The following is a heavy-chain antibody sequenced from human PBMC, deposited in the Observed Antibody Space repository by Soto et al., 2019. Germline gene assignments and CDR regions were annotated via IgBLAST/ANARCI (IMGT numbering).Heavy chain of an antibody. D-gene: IGHD5-18*01. CDR1: GGSIRSSF. CDR2: IYYSGST. V-gene: IGHV4-59*01. Sequence: SETLSLTCPVSGGSIRSSFWCWIRQPPGKGLEWIGYIYYSGSTNYNPSLKSRVTISVDTSKNQFSLKLSSVTAADTAVYYCARRYGKNAFDIWGQGTMVT. CDR3: ARRYGKNAFDI. J-gene: IGHJ3*02.